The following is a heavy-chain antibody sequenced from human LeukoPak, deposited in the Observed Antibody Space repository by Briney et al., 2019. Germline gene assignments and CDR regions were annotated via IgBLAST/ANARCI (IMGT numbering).Heavy chain of an antibody. CDR2: IWYDGSNK. CDR1: GFTFSSYG. V-gene: IGHV3-33*06. CDR3: AKDDSGYDSGITDY. D-gene: IGHD5-12*01. J-gene: IGHJ4*02. Sequence: GGSLRPSCAASGFTFSSYGMHWVRQAPGKGLEWVAVIWYDGSNKYYADSVKGRFTISRDNSKNTLYLQMNSLRAEDTAVYYCAKDDSGYDSGITDYWGQGTLVTVSS.